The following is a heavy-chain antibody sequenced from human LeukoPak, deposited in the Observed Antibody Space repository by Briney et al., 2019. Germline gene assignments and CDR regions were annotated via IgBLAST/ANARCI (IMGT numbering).Heavy chain of an antibody. J-gene: IGHJ2*01. CDR1: RYTFSSYT. D-gene: IGHD6-19*01. CDR2: IRYDGSNK. V-gene: IGHV3-30*02. CDR3: AKDLYSSGWYFDL. Sequence: PGRSLRLSCAASRYTFSSYTMHWVRQAPGKGLEWVAFIRYDGSNKYYADSVKGRFTISRDNSKNTLYLQMNSLRAEDTAVYYCAKDLYSSGWYFDLWGRGTLVTVSS.